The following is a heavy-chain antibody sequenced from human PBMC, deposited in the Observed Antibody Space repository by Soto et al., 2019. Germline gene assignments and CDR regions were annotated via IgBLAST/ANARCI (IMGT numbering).Heavy chain of an antibody. J-gene: IGHJ4*02. V-gene: IGHV1-69*01. CDR1: GGTFSSYA. CDR2: IIPIFGTA. CDR3: ARASDDRRPRMVAGFDY. D-gene: IGHD6-19*01. Sequence: QVQLVQSGAEVKKPGSSVKVSCKASGGTFSSYAISWVRQAPGQGLEWMGGIIPIFGTANYAQKFQGRVTITADESTSTAYRELSSLRSEETAVYYCARASDDRRPRMVAGFDYWGQGTLVTVSS.